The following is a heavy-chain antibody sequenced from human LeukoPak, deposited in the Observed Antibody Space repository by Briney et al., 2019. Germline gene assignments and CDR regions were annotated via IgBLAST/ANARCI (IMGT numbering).Heavy chain of an antibody. J-gene: IGHJ4*02. CDR2: ISGSGGST. CDR3: ATLTGYYNSC. CDR1: GFTFSSYV. Sequence: PGGSLRPSCAASGFTFSSYVMSWVRQAPGKGLEWVSAISGSGGSTYYADSVKGRFTISRDNSKNTLYLQMNSLRAEDTAVYYCATLTGYYNSCWGQGTLVTVYS. D-gene: IGHD3-9*01. V-gene: IGHV3-23*01.